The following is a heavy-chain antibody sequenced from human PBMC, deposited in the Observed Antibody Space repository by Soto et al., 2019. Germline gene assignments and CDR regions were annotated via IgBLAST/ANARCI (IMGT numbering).Heavy chain of an antibody. Sequence: QVQLQESGPGLVKPSQTLSLTCTVSGGSISSGGYYWSWIRQHPGKGLEWIGYIYYSGSTYYNPSLKSRVTISVDTSKNQCSLKLSSVTAADTAVYYCAAMVRGVITIFDYWGQGTLVTVSS. CDR2: IYYSGST. V-gene: IGHV4-31*03. D-gene: IGHD3-10*01. CDR1: GGSISSGGYY. CDR3: AAMVRGVITIFDY. J-gene: IGHJ4*02.